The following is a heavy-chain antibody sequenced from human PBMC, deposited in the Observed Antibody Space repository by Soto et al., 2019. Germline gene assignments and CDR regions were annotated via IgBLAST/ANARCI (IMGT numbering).Heavy chain of an antibody. J-gene: IGHJ6*02. CDR2: INPKSGGT. CDR3: ARGDSTDCSNGVCSFFYNHDMDV. D-gene: IGHD2-8*01. V-gene: IGHV1-2*04. CDR1: GYSFTDYH. Sequence: ASVKVSCKASGYSFTDYHIHWVRQAPGQGLEWLGRINPKSGGTSTAQKFQGWVTMTTDTSISTASIELTRLTSDDTAIYYCARGDSTDCSNGVCSFFYNHDMDVWGQGTTVTVSS.